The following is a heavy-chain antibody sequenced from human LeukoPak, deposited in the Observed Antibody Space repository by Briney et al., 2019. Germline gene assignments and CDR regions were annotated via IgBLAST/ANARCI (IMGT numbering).Heavy chain of an antibody. CDR2: MSPNSGDT. CDR1: GYTFTSYD. Sequence: GASVTVSCKASGYTFTSYDFNWVRQATGQRPEWMGWMSPNSGDTGYAQKFQDRVTMTRNTSISTAYMELSSLRSDDTAVYYCATRYCSGGSCYDFIYWGQGTLVTVSS. J-gene: IGHJ4*02. D-gene: IGHD2-15*01. V-gene: IGHV1-8*01. CDR3: ATRYCSGGSCYDFIY.